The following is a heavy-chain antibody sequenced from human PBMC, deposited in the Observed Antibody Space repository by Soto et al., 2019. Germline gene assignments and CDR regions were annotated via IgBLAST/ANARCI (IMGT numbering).Heavy chain of an antibody. J-gene: IGHJ3*02. CDR1: GVTFSSYA. Sequence: GASVKVSCKASGVTFSSYAISWVRQAPGQGLEWMGGIIPIFGTANYAQKFQGRVTITADESTSTAYMELSSLRSEDTAVYYCARGGRVIAVAGTSVRAFDIWGQGTMVTVSS. V-gene: IGHV1-69*13. D-gene: IGHD6-19*01. CDR2: IIPIFGTA. CDR3: ARGGRVIAVAGTSVRAFDI.